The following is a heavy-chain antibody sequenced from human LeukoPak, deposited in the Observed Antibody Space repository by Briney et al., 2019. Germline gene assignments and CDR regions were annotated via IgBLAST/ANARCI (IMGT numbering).Heavy chain of an antibody. CDR3: ARVAKERVGGVYYFDY. CDR1: GFTFSDYD. V-gene: IGHV3-13*01. CDR2: IGTAGDT. J-gene: IGHJ4*02. D-gene: IGHD1-1*01. Sequence: GGSLRLSCAASGFTFSDYDMHGVRQAAGKGLEWGSAIGTAGDTYYTGSVKGRFTISRANAKNSLYLQMNSLRAGDTAVYYCARVAKERVGGVYYFDYWGQGTLVTVSS.